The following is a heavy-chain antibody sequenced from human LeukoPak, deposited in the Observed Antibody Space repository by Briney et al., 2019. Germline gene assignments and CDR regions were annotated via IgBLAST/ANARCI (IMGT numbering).Heavy chain of an antibody. V-gene: IGHV4-30-2*01. J-gene: IGHJ3*02. CDR2: IYPRGST. CDR1: GGSISSGSYS. CDR3: ARHLSGGSYFLDAFDI. Sequence: SQTLSLTCAVSGGSISSGSYSWSWIRQPPGKGLEWIGYIYPRGSTYYNPSLKSRVILSLDKSANQFSLNLSSVTAADTAVYYCARHLSGGSYFLDAFDIWGQGTMVTVSS. D-gene: IGHD1-26*01.